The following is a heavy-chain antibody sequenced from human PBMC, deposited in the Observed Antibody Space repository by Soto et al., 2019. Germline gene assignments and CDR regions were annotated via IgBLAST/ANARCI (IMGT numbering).Heavy chain of an antibody. J-gene: IGHJ6*02. CDR2: IIPIFGTA. V-gene: IGHV1-69*13. CDR1: GSTFSVYA. D-gene: IGHD3-3*01. Sequence: SLKASCRASGSTFSVYAISWVRQAPGQGLEWMGGIIPIFGTANYAQKFQGRVTITADESTSTAYMELSSLRSEDTAVYYCARDPKTKYDIWSGYSPHYYGMDVWG. CDR3: ARDPKTKYDIWSGYSPHYYGMDV.